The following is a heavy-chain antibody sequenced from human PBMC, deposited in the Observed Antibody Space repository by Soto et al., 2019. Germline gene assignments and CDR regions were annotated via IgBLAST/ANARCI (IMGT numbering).Heavy chain of an antibody. D-gene: IGHD1-26*01. CDR1: GFTFNTYG. J-gene: IGHJ1*01. CDR2: ISSDATSK. V-gene: IGHV3-30*03. Sequence: RRLSCAASGFTFNTYGVHWVRQAPGKGLEWVALISSDATSKFYGDSVKGRFTISRDNPKNTLYLQMNSLRAEDTAVYYCARELIVGPAEYFQHWGQGTLVTVSS. CDR3: ARELIVGPAEYFQH.